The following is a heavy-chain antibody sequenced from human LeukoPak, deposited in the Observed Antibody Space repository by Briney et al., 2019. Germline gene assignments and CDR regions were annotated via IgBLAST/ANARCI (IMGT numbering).Heavy chain of an antibody. D-gene: IGHD1-7*01. Sequence: GGSLRLSCAASGFTFDDYAMHWVRQAPGKGLEWVSGISWNSGSIGYADSVKGRFTISRDNAKNSLYLQMNSLRAEDTAVYYCARELGVWGQGTTVTVSS. V-gene: IGHV3-9*01. J-gene: IGHJ6*02. CDR2: ISWNSGSI. CDR1: GFTFDDYA. CDR3: ARELGV.